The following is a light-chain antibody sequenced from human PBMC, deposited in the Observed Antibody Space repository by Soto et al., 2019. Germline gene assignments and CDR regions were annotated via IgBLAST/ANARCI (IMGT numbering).Light chain of an antibody. CDR1: SSDVGAYNY. CDR3: SSYTSSSTVV. Sequence: QSALTQPASVSGSPGQSITISCTGTSSDVGAYNYVSWYQQHPGKAPKLMIYDVSNRPSGVSNRFSGSKSGNTASLTISGLQAEDEADCYCSSYTSSSTVVFGGGTKVTVL. CDR2: DVS. J-gene: IGLJ2*01. V-gene: IGLV2-14*01.